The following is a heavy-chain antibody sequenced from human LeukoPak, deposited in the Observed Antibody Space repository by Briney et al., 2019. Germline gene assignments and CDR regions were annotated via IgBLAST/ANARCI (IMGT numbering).Heavy chain of an antibody. V-gene: IGHV1-46*01. CDR1: GYTFTSYY. J-gene: IGHJ6*03. CDR2: INPSGGST. D-gene: IGHD6-13*01. CDR3: ASHSSSWLRGYYYYYMDV. Sequence: ASVKVSCKASGYTFTSYYMHWVRQDPGQGLEWMGIINPSGGSTSYAQKFQGRVTMTRDTSTSTVYMELSSLRSEDTAVYYCASHSSSWLRGYYYYYMDVWGKGTTVTVSS.